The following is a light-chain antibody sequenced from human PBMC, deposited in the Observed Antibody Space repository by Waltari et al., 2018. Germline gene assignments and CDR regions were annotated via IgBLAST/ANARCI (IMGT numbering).Light chain of an antibody. CDR2: TNN. CDR1: SSNIGINI. CDR3: AAWDDSLDGPV. Sequence: QSVLTQTPSVSATPGQRVTISCSGSSSNIGINIVNWYQQLPGTDPKLLLHTNNQRPSGVPGRIAGSRSVTSASRAISGLQSEDEAEYYCAAWDDSLDGPVFGGGTKLTVL. J-gene: IGLJ3*02. V-gene: IGLV1-44*01.